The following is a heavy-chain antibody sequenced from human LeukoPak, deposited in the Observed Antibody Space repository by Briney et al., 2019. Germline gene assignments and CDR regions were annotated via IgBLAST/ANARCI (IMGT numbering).Heavy chain of an antibody. V-gene: IGHV3-11*04. D-gene: IGHD2-15*01. CDR1: GYTFSDYY. Sequence: GRSLRLFCAASGYTFSDYYMSWIREAPGKGLEWVSYIDSSGTPVFYADSVKGRFTISRDNAKNSLYLQMNSLRDEDTAIYFCAREEGGPGGYWGQGALVSVSS. CDR3: AREEGGPGGY. CDR2: IDSSGTPV. J-gene: IGHJ4*02.